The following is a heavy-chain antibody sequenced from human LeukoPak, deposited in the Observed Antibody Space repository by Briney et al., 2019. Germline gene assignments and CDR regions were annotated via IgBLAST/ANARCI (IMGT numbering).Heavy chain of an antibody. V-gene: IGHV4-39*01. CDR3: ARGHCSSTSRYYAAWFDP. CDR2: IYYSGST. J-gene: IGHJ5*02. Sequence: PSETLSLTCTVSGGSISSSSYYWGWIRQPPEKGLEWIGSIYYSGSTYYKPSLKSRVTISVDTSKNQFSLKLTSVTAADTAVYYCARGHCSSTSRYYAAWFDPWGQGTLVTVSS. D-gene: IGHD2-2*01. CDR1: GGSISSSSYY.